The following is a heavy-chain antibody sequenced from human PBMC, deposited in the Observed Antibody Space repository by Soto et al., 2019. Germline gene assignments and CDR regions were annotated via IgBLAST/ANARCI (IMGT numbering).Heavy chain of an antibody. CDR1: GFTFSSYA. D-gene: IGHD3-3*01. Sequence: PGGPLRLSCAASGFTFSSYAMSWVRQATGKGLEWVSAISRIGSSTYYADSVKGRFTISRDNSKNTLYLQMNSLRAEDTAVYFCAKGSSGLRFLEWLSPHDYWGQGTLVTVSS. CDR2: ISRIGSST. J-gene: IGHJ4*02. V-gene: IGHV3-23*01. CDR3: AKGSSGLRFLEWLSPHDY.